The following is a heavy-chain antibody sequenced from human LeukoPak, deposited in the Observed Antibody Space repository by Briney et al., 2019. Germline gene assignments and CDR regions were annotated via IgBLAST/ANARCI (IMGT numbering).Heavy chain of an antibody. Sequence: GGSLRLSCAASGFTFSSYAMSWVRQAPGKGLEWVSAISGSGGSTYYADSVKGRFTISRDNSKNTLYLQMNSLRAEDTAVYYCAKDPLVDEYSSSWYKVGGWGQGTLVTVSS. CDR1: GFTFSSYA. J-gene: IGHJ4*02. V-gene: IGHV3-23*01. CDR2: ISGSGGST. CDR3: AKDPLVDEYSSSWYKVGG. D-gene: IGHD6-13*01.